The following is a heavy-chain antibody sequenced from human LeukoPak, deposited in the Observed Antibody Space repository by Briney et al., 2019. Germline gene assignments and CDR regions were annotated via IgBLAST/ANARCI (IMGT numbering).Heavy chain of an antibody. D-gene: IGHD3-22*01. V-gene: IGHV1-69*05. Sequence: SVKVSCKASGGTFISYAISWVRQAAGQGLEWMGGIIPIFGTANYAQKFQGRVTITTDESTSTAYMELSSLRSEDTAVYYCAGYRDSSGYSFVGYYFDYWGQGTLVTVSS. CDR2: IIPIFGTA. J-gene: IGHJ4*02. CDR3: AGYRDSSGYSFVGYYFDY. CDR1: GGTFISYA.